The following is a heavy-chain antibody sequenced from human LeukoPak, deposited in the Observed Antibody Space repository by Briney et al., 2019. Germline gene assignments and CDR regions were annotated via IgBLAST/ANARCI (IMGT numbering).Heavy chain of an antibody. CDR2: IYTSGST. Sequence: SDTLSLTCTVSGGSISSYYWSWIRQPAGKGLEWIGRIYTSGSTNYNPSLKSRVTMSVDTSKNQFSLKLSSVTAADTAVYYCARGGLDRVATIWQDIVVVVAATDNWFDPWGQGTLVTVSS. D-gene: IGHD2-15*01. CDR1: GGSISSYY. J-gene: IGHJ5*02. V-gene: IGHV4-4*07. CDR3: ARGGLDRVATIWQDIVVVVAATDNWFDP.